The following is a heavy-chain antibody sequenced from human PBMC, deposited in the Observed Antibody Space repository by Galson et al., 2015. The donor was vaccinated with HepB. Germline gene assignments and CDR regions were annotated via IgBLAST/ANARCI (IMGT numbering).Heavy chain of an antibody. CDR3: ARGPIVGATPDY. CDR2: INAGNGNT. J-gene: IGHJ4*02. D-gene: IGHD1-26*01. Sequence: SVKVSCKASGYTFTSYAMHWVRQAPGQRLEWMGWINAGNGNTKYSQKFQGRVTITRDTSASTAYMELSSLRSEDTAVYYCARGPIVGATPDYWGQGTLVTVSS. CDR1: GYTFTSYA. V-gene: IGHV1-3*01.